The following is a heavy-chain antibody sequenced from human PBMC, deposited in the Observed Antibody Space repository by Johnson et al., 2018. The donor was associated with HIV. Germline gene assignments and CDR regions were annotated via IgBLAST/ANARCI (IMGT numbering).Heavy chain of an antibody. Sequence: EVQLVESGGGFVKPGGSLRLSCAASGFTFGNAWMSWVRQAPGKGLEWVGRIKSKTDGGTTDYAAPVKGRFTISRDDSKNTLYLQMNSLRAEDTAVYYCARDGSTSCYDCFDAFDIWGQGTMVTVSS. CDR2: IKSKTDGGTT. J-gene: IGHJ3*02. V-gene: IGHV3-15*01. CDR1: GFTFGNAW. CDR3: ARDGSTSCYDCFDAFDI. D-gene: IGHD2-2*01.